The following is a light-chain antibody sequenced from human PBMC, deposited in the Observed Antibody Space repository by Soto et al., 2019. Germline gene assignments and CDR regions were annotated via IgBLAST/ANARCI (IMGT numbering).Light chain of an antibody. V-gene: IGKV2-28*01. CDR3: MQALQTPLT. Sequence: DIVMTQSPLSLPVTPGEPASISCRSSQSLLHSNGYIHLDWYLQKPGQSPQLLIYLGSNRASGVSDRFSGSGSGTDFTLKISRVEAEDVGVYYCMQALQTPLTFGGGTKVEIK. CDR1: QSLLHSNGYIH. CDR2: LGS. J-gene: IGKJ4*01.